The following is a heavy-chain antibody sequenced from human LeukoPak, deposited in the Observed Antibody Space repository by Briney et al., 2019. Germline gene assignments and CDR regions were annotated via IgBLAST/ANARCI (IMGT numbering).Heavy chain of an antibody. Sequence: SGGSLRLSCVASGFTFSKYTMSWVRQAPGKGLEWVSGIYGGGRGSTFYAESVKGRFTISRDNSKNTLYLQMNSLRDEDTAIYYCAKDFTPDGIWDIDYWGRGTLITVSS. V-gene: IGHV3-23*01. CDR3: AKDFTPDGIWDIDY. J-gene: IGHJ4*02. CDR1: GFTFSKYT. CDR2: IYGGGRGST. D-gene: IGHD1-14*01.